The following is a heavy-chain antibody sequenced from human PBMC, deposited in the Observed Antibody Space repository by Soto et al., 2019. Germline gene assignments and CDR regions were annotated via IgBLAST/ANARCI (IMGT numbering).Heavy chain of an antibody. D-gene: IGHD1-26*01. Sequence: AASVKVSCKASGYTFTSYDIHWVRQATGQGLEWMGWMNPNSGNTGYAQKFQGRVTMTRNTSISTAYMELSSLRSEDTAVYYCARENSGSSSMDVWGQGTTVTVSS. J-gene: IGHJ6*02. CDR1: GYTFTSYD. CDR2: MNPNSGNT. CDR3: ARENSGSSSMDV. V-gene: IGHV1-8*01.